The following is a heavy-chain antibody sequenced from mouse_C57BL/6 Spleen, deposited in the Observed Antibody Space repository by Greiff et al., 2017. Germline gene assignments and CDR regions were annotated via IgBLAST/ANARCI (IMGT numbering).Heavy chain of an antibody. CDR3: ARVPYYGKDVDY. V-gene: IGHV1-55*01. J-gene: IGHJ2*01. D-gene: IGHD2-10*01. CDR2: IYPGSGST. Sequence: QVQLQQPGAELVKPGASVKMSCKASGYTFTSYWITWVKQRPGQGLEWIGDIYPGSGSTNYNEKFKSKATLTVDTSSSTAYMQLSSLTSEDSAVYYCARVPYYGKDVDYWGQGTTLTVSS. CDR1: GYTFTSYW.